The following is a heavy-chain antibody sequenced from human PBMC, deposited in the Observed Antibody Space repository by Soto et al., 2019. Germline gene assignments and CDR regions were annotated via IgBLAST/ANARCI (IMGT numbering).Heavy chain of an antibody. CDR1: GYSFSNYW. V-gene: IGHV5-51*01. J-gene: IGHJ4*02. CDR2: IYPGDSDT. Sequence: GESLKISCKGSGYSFSNYWIAWVRQMPGKGLEWMGIIYPGDSDTRYSPSFQGQVTISVDKSISTAYLQWSSLKASDTAIYYCARHLYGYLDYWGQGILVTVS. CDR3: ARHLYGYLDY. D-gene: IGHD3-10*01.